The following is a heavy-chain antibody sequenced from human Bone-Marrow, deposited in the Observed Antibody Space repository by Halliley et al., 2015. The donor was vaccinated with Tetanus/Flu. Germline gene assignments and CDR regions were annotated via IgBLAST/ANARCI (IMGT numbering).Heavy chain of an antibody. J-gene: IGHJ4*02. CDR3: AADPPGGNRPFHY. CDR2: IGASGAYA. D-gene: IGHD2-15*01. Sequence: SLRLSCAASGFTFTIYTMHWVRQAPGKGLEWVSAIGASGAYAFYADSLKGQFTVSRDNAKNSLHLQMNSLRGEDTAVYYCAADPPGGNRPFHYWGQGTLVTVSS. CDR1: GFTFTIYT. V-gene: IGHV3-21*01.